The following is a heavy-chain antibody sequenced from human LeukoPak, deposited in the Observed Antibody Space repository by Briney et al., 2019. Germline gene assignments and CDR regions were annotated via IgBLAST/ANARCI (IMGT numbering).Heavy chain of an antibody. D-gene: IGHD4-17*01. J-gene: IGHJ4*01. CDR3: ARASYGYYSEY. CDR1: GFPFSSYW. V-gene: IGHV3-74*01. Sequence: PGGSLRLSCAASGFPFSSYWRHWVRQAPGKGLVWVSRINSDGSSTIYADSVKGRFTISRDNAKNTLYLQMNSLRAEDTAVYYCARASYGYYSEYWGHETQVTVSS. CDR2: INSDGSST.